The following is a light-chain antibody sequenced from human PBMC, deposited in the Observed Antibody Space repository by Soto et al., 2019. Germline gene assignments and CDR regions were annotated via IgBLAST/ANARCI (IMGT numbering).Light chain of an antibody. CDR1: SSDVGGYNY. CDR2: DVS. J-gene: IGLJ2*01. V-gene: IGLV2-14*01. Sequence: QSALTQPASVSGSPGQSITISCTGSSSDVGGYNYVSWYQQHPGQAPKLMIYDVSARPSGVSDRFSGSKSGNTASLTISGLQAEDESDYYCCSYTNASTPVVFGGGTKVTVL. CDR3: CSYTNASTPVV.